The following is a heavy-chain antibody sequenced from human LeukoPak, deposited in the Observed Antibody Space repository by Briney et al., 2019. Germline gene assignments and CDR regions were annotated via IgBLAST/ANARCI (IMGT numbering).Heavy chain of an antibody. V-gene: IGHV3-7*01. CDR1: GFTFSSYW. CDR3: ARGSTPAYSSSWYAFGY. CDR2: IKHDGSEK. D-gene: IGHD6-13*01. Sequence: GGSLRLSCAASGFTFSSYWMSWVRQAPGKGLEWVANIKHDGSEKYYVDSVKGRFTISRDNAKNSLYLQMNSLRAEDTAVYYCARGSTPAYSSSWYAFGYWGQGTLVTVSS. J-gene: IGHJ4*02.